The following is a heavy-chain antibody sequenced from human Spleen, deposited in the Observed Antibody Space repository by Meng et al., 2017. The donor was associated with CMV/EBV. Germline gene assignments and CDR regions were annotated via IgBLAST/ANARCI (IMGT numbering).Heavy chain of an antibody. Sequence: GGSLRLSCAASGFTFSSYTMNWVRQAPGKGLEWVSYISNSGSAKYYADSVRGRCTISRDNSNNTLYLQMNSLRAEDTAVYFCARLLEWLLSAFDSWGQGAPVTVSS. CDR2: ISNSGSAK. CDR1: GFTFSSYT. CDR3: ARLLEWLLSAFDS. D-gene: IGHD3-3*01. V-gene: IGHV3-48*01. J-gene: IGHJ4*02.